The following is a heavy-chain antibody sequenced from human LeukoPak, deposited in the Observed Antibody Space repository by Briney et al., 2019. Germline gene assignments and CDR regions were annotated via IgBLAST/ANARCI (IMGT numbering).Heavy chain of an antibody. CDR3: ARHGRGYSSSWYAFDI. D-gene: IGHD6-13*01. J-gene: IGHJ3*02. V-gene: IGHV5-51*01. Sequence: GESLKISCKGSGYSFTSYWIGWVRQMPGKGLEWMGIIYPGDSDTRYSPSFQGQVTISADKSISTAYLQWSSLKASDTAMYYCARHGRGYSSSWYAFDIWGQGTMDTVSS. CDR1: GYSFTSYW. CDR2: IYPGDSDT.